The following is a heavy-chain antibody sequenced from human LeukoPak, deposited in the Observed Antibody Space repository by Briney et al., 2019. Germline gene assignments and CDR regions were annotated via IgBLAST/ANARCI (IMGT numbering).Heavy chain of an antibody. V-gene: IGHV3-23*01. J-gene: IGHJ6*03. D-gene: IGHD3-22*01. CDR2: ISGSGGST. CDR3: AKGPSYYYDSSGYYRDYYYYYMDV. Sequence: PGGSQRLSCAASGFIFSSYAMSWVRQAPGKGLEWVSAISGSGGSTYYADSVKGRFTISRDNSKNTLYLQMNSLRAEDTAVYYCAKGPSYYYDSSGYYRDYYYYYMDVWGKGTTVTVSS. CDR1: GFIFSSYA.